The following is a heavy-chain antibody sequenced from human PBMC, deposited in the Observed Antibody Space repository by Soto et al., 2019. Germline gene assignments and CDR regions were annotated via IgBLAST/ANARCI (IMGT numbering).Heavy chain of an antibody. D-gene: IGHD3-3*01. J-gene: IGHJ4*02. CDR3: ARVDRFWSGNYFDY. CDR1: GGSFSGYY. V-gene: IGHV4-34*01. CDR2: INHSGST. Sequence: PSETLSLTCAVYGGSFSGYYWSWIRQPPGKGLEWIGEINHSGSTNYNPSLKSRVTISVDTSKNQFSLKLSSVTAADTAVYYCARVDRFWSGNYFDYWGQGTLVTVSS.